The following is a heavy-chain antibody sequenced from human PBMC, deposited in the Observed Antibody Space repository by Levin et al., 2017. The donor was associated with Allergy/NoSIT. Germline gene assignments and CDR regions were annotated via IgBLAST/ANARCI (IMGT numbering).Heavy chain of an antibody. CDR3: ARDKCSSTSCYHYYYYGMDV. Sequence: PLASVKVSCKASGYTFTSYYMHWVRQAPGQGLEWMGIINPSGGSTSYAQKFQGRVTMTRDTSTSTVYMELSSLRSEDTAVYYCARDKCSSTSCYHYYYYGMDVWGQGTTVTVSS. CDR1: GYTFTSYY. D-gene: IGHD2-2*01. V-gene: IGHV1-46*01. J-gene: IGHJ6*02. CDR2: INPSGGST.